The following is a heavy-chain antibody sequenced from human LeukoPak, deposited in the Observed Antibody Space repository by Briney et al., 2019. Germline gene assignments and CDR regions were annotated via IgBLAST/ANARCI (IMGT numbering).Heavy chain of an antibody. CDR1: GGSFSGYY. D-gene: IGHD3-22*01. J-gene: IGHJ4*02. V-gene: IGHV4-34*01. Sequence: PSETLSLTCAVYGGSFSGYYWSWIRQPPGKGLEWIGEINHSGSTNYNPSLKSRVTISVDTSKNQFSLKLSSVTAADTAVYYCARHGNYYDSSGYQLGYYFDYWGQGTLVTVSS. CDR2: INHSGST. CDR3: ARHGNYYDSSGYQLGYYFDY.